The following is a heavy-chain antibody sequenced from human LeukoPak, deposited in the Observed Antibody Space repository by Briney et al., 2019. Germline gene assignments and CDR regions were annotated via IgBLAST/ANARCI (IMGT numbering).Heavy chain of an antibody. V-gene: IGHV3-53*01. Sequence: GGSLRLSCAASGFTVSSNYMSWVRQAPGKGLEWVSVIYGGGSTYYADSVKGRFTISRDNSKNTLYLQMNSLRAEDTAVYYCARGGRDGYNKGGDYWGQGTLVTVSS. J-gene: IGHJ4*02. CDR2: IYGGGST. CDR3: ARGGRDGYNKGGDY. CDR1: GFTVSSNY. D-gene: IGHD5-24*01.